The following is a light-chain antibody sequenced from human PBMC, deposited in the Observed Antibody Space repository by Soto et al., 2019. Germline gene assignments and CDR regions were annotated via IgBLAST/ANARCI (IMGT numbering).Light chain of an antibody. Sequence: DIQMPQSPSTLSASVGDRVSSTCRASQSISSWLAWYQQKPGKAPKLLIYDASSLESGVPSRFSGSGSGTEFTLTISSLQPDDFATYYCQHYNSYSEAFGQGTKVDIK. CDR1: QSISSW. CDR2: DAS. CDR3: QHYNSYSEA. V-gene: IGKV1-5*01. J-gene: IGKJ1*01.